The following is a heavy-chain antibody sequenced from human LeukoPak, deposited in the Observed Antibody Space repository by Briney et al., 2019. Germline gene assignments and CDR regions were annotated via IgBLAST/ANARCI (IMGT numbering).Heavy chain of an antibody. D-gene: IGHD4-11*01. Sequence: ASVTVSCKASGYTFTSYDINRVRQAPGQELEWMGWMKPNSGNTGYAQKFQGRVTMTRNTSISTAYMELSSLRSEDTAVSYCARGHYRNRHDYWFDPWGQGTLVTVSS. J-gene: IGHJ5*02. CDR1: GYTFTSYD. CDR3: ARGHYRNRHDYWFDP. V-gene: IGHV1-8*01. CDR2: MKPNSGNT.